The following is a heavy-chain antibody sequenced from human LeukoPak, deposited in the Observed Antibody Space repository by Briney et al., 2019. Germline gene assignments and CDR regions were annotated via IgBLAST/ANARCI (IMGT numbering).Heavy chain of an antibody. CDR3: ARVMLTVGGYSYGPPDY. CDR2: ISSSSSYI. D-gene: IGHD5-18*01. Sequence: GGSLRLSCAASGFTFSSYSMNWVRQAPGKGLEWVSSISSSSSYIYYADSVKGRFTISRGNAKNSLYLQMNSLRAEDTAVYYCARVMLTVGGYSYGPPDYWGQGTLVTVSS. J-gene: IGHJ4*02. V-gene: IGHV3-21*01. CDR1: GFTFSSYS.